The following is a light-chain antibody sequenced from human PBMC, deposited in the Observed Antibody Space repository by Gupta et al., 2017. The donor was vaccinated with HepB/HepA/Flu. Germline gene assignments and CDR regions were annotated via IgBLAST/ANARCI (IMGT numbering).Light chain of an antibody. V-gene: IGKV3-20*01. Sequence: ELVLPQSPGTLFLSPGERATLSCRASQSVSSSYLSWYQQKPGQAPRLLIYGASRRTTGIPDRSSSSGSGADITLIISRLEPEDFTVYYCQRYGSSPTFGQGTKVEIK. CDR2: GAS. J-gene: IGKJ1*01. CDR3: QRYGSSPT. CDR1: QSVSSSY.